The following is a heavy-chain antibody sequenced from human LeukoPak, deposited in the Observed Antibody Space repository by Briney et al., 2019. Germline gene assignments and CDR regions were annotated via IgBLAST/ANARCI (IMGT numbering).Heavy chain of an antibody. J-gene: IGHJ4*02. CDR3: ARRRSSSSGDFDY. Sequence: SETLSLTCTVSGGSISSYYWSWIRQPPEKGLEWIGYIYYSGSTNYNPSLKSRVTISVDTSKNHFPLKLSSVTAADTAVYYCARRRSSSSGDFDYWGQGTLVTVSS. CDR2: IYYSGST. CDR1: GGSISSYY. V-gene: IGHV4-59*08. D-gene: IGHD6-6*01.